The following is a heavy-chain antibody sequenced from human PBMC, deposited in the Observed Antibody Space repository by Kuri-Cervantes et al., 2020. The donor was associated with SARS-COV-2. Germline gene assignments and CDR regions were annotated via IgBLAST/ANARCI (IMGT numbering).Heavy chain of an antibody. CDR1: GFTVSSNY. D-gene: IGHD6-13*01. J-gene: IGHJ4*02. Sequence: GESLKISCAASGFTVSSNYMSWVRQAPGKGLEWVSVIYSGGSTYYADSVKGRFTISRHNSKNTLYLQMNSLRAEDTAVYFCAKDRSIAAAFDYWGQGTLVTVSS. CDR3: AKDRSIAAAFDY. CDR2: IYSGGST. V-gene: IGHV3-53*01.